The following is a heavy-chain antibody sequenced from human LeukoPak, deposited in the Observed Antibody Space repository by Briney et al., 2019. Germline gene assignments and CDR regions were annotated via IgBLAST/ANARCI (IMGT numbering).Heavy chain of an antibody. CDR1: GFTVSSNY. Sequence: GGSLRLSCAASGFTVSSNYMSWVRQAPGKGLEWVSVIYSGGSTYYADSVKGRFTISRDNSKNTLYLQMNSLRAEDSAVYYCARVVSSSWTDAFDIWGQGTMVTVSS. V-gene: IGHV3-53*01. CDR2: IYSGGST. CDR3: ARVVSSSWTDAFDI. J-gene: IGHJ3*02. D-gene: IGHD6-13*01.